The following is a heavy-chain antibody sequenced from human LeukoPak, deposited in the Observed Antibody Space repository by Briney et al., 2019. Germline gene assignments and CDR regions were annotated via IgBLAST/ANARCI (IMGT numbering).Heavy chain of an antibody. Sequence: ASVKVSCKASGGTFSSYAISWVRQAPGQGLEWMGGIIPIFGTANYAQKFQGRVTITRNTSISTAYMELSSLRSEDTAVYYCARKRYGGYFDYWGQGTLVTVSS. CDR1: GGTFSSYA. CDR2: IIPIFGTA. J-gene: IGHJ4*02. V-gene: IGHV1-69*05. D-gene: IGHD4/OR15-4a*01. CDR3: ARKRYGGYFDY.